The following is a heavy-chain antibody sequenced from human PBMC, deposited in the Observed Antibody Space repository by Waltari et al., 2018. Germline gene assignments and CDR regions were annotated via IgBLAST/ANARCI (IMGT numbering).Heavy chain of an antibody. J-gene: IGHJ4*02. D-gene: IGHD3-3*01. CDR1: GFTFDDST. CDR3: AKAGAIFGVVDDYFDY. V-gene: IGHV3-43*01. Sequence: EVQLVGSGGVVVQPGGSLRLSCAASGFTFDDSTMHWVRQAPGKGLEWVSLISWDGGSTYYADSVKGRFTISRDNSKNSLYLQMNSLRTEDTALYYCAKAGAIFGVVDDYFDYWGQGTLVTVSS. CDR2: ISWDGGST.